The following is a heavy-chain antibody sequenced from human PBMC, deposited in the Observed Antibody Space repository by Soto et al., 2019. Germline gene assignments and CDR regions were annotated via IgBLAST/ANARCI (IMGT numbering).Heavy chain of an antibody. CDR2: ISYDGSNR. CDR1: GFTFSSYG. J-gene: IGHJ4*02. Sequence: GGSLRLSCAASGFTFSSYGIHWARQAPGKGLEWVAVISYDGSNRYYADSVKGRFTISRDNSKNTLYLQMNSLRAEDTAVYYCAKGGDAYNSFFDYWGQGTPVTVSS. CDR3: AKGGDAYNSFFDY. V-gene: IGHV3-30*18. D-gene: IGHD3-10*01.